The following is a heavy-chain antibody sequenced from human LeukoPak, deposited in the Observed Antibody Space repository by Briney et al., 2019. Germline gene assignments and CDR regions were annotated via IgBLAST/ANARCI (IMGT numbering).Heavy chain of an antibody. CDR3: ARALRYLEPPPEY. CDR1: GYTFTNYG. V-gene: IGHV1-18*01. J-gene: IGHJ4*01. CDR2: ISAYNGNT. Sequence: ASVKVSCKASGYTFTNYGISWVRQAPGQGLEWMGWISAYNGNTIYAQKLQGRVTLTTDTSTTTAYMELRSLRSDDTAVYYCARALRYLEPPPEYWGQGTLVTVSS. D-gene: IGHD3-3*01.